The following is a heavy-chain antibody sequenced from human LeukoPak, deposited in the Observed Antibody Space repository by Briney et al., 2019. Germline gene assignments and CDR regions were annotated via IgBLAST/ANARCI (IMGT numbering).Heavy chain of an antibody. CDR3: ARIGTNWNFDY. D-gene: IGHD1-20*01. V-gene: IGHV3-72*01. J-gene: IGHJ4*02. CDR1: GFTFSSYS. CDR2: IRNKANSYTT. Sequence: PGGSLRLSCAASGFTFSSYSMNWVRQAPGKGLEWVGRIRNKANSYTTEYAASVKGRFTLSRDDSKNSLYLQMNSLKTEDTAVYYCARIGTNWNFDYWGQGTLVTVSS.